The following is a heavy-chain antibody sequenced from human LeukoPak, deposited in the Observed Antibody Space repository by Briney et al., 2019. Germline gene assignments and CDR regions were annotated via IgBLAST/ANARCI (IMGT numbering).Heavy chain of an antibody. V-gene: IGHV3-7*03. CDR2: IKQDGSEK. CDR1: GFTFSSYW. J-gene: IGHJ4*02. CDR3: ARVSTVTREHSIQYGGY. D-gene: IGHD4-17*01. Sequence: AGGSLRLSCAASGFTFSSYWMSWVRQAPGKGLEWVANIKQDGSEKYYVDSVKGRFTISRDNAKNSLYLQMNSLRAEDTAVYYCARVSTVTREHSIQYGGYWGQGTLVTVSS.